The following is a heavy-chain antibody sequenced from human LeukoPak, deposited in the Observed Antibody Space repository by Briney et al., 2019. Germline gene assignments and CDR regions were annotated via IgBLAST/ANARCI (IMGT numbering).Heavy chain of an antibody. CDR1: GFTFSSQT. D-gene: IGHD3-10*01. CDR2: ISSSSSDI. CDR3: ARDPIRISMIRGLIRYFDY. Sequence: GGSLRLSCTASGFTFSSQTMNWVRQAPGKGLEWVSSISSSSSDIYYADSAKGRFTISRDNAKNSLYLQMNSLRAEDTAVYYCARDPIRISMIRGLIRYFDYWGQGTLVTVSS. V-gene: IGHV3-21*01. J-gene: IGHJ4*02.